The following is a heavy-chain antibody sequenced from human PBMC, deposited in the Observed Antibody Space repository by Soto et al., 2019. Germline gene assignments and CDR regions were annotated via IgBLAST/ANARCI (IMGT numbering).Heavy chain of an antibody. Sequence: SETLSLTCTVSGGSISSYYWSWIRQPTGKGLEWIGYISYSGSTNYNPSLKSRVTISVDTSKNQFSLKLSSVTAADTALYYCARVRLFGGYYYYGMDVWGQGTTVTVSS. CDR1: GGSISSYY. CDR3: ARVRLFGGYYYYGMDV. V-gene: IGHV4-59*01. J-gene: IGHJ6*02. CDR2: ISYSGST. D-gene: IGHD3-3*01.